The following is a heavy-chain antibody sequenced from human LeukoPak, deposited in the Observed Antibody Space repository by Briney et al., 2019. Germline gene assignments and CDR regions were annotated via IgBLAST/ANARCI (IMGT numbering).Heavy chain of an antibody. J-gene: IGHJ4*02. CDR1: GGSISSYY. CDR2: IYYSGST. D-gene: IGHD3-22*01. CDR3: TSRPLFDSSGYYWDY. V-gene: IGHV4-59*01. Sequence: SETLSLTCTVSGGSISSYYWSWLRQPPGKGLEWIGYIYYSGSTNYNPSLKSRVTISVDTSKNQFSLKLSSVTAADTAVYYCTSRPLFDSSGYYWDYWGQGTLVTVSS.